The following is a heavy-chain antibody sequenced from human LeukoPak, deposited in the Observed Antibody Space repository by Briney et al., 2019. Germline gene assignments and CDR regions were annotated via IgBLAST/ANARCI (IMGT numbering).Heavy chain of an antibody. J-gene: IGHJ3*02. CDR3: ARDQGSGSYYVDDAFDI. Sequence: PGGSLRLSCAASGFTFSSYSMNWVRQAPGKGLEWVSSISSSSSYIYYADSVKGRFTISRDNAKNPLYLQMNSLRAEDTAVYYCARDQGSGSYYVDDAFDIWGQGTMVTVSS. D-gene: IGHD1-26*01. V-gene: IGHV3-21*01. CDR1: GFTFSSYS. CDR2: ISSSSSYI.